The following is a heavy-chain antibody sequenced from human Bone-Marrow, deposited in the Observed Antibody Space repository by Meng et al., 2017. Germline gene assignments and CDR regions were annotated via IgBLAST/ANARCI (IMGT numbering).Heavy chain of an antibody. Sequence: SETLSLTCTVSGGSISSYYWSWIRQPPGKGLEWIGYIYYSGSTNYNPSLKSRVTMSVDTSKNQFSLKLSSVTAADTAVYYCARNSGGSYGAFDIWGQGTMVTVSS. J-gene: IGHJ3*02. CDR1: GGSISSYY. D-gene: IGHD1-26*01. CDR2: IYYSGST. V-gene: IGHV4-59*12. CDR3: ARNSGGSYGAFDI.